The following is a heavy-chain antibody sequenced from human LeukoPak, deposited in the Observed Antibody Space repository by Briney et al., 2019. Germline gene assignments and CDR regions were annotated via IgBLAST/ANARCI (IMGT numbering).Heavy chain of an antibody. CDR2: IKPDGDT. V-gene: IGHV3-7*01. Sequence: GGSLSLFCAVSGFMFTSYWMKWVRQAPGKGLEWVANIKPDGDTYYVDSAKGRFTISRDNAKNSLYLQMNSLRAEDTAVYYCAREDGTFDYWGQGAMVTVSS. D-gene: IGHD1-1*01. J-gene: IGHJ4*02. CDR1: GFMFTSYW. CDR3: AREDGTFDY.